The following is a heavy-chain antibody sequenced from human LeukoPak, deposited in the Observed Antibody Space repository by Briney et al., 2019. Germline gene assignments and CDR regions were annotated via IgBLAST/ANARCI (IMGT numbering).Heavy chain of an antibody. J-gene: IGHJ6*03. V-gene: IGHV4-61*02. D-gene: IGHD2-15*01. CDR1: GGSISSGSYY. CDR2: IYTSGST. CDR3: AGRIGATLSYYDYMDV. Sequence: SQTLSLTCTVSGGSISSGSYYWSWIRQPAGKGLEWIGRIYTSGSTNYNSSLKSRVTISVDTSKNQFSLKLSSVTAADTAVYYCAGRIGATLSYYDYMDVWGKGTTVSISS.